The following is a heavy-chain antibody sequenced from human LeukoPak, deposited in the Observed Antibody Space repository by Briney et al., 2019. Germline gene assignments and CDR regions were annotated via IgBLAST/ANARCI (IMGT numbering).Heavy chain of an antibody. CDR2: ISAYNGNT. J-gene: IGHJ4*02. V-gene: IGHV1-18*04. Sequence: GASVKVSCKASGYTFTGYYMHWVRQAPGQGLEWMGWISAYNGNTNYAQKLQGRVTMTTDISTSTAYMELRSLRSDDTAVYYCARDLDPGGSGDYFDYWGQGTLVTVSS. D-gene: IGHD3-10*01. CDR1: GYTFTGYY. CDR3: ARDLDPGGSGDYFDY.